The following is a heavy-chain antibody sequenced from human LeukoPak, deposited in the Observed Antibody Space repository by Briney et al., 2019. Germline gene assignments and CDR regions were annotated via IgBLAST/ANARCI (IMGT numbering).Heavy chain of an antibody. D-gene: IGHD2-2*01. Sequence: ASVKVSCKASGYTFTDYYINWVRQAPGQGLEWMAWISAYNFNTNYAQKFQGRLTLTTDTSTNTAYMVLRTLRSDDTAVYYCARGSAQPHDYWGQGTLVTVSS. CDR2: ISAYNFNT. CDR3: ARGSAQPHDY. CDR1: GYTFTDYY. J-gene: IGHJ4*02. V-gene: IGHV1-18*01.